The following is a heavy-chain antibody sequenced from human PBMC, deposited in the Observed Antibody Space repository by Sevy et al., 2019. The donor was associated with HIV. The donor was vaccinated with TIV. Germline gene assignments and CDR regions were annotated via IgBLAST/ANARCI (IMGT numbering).Heavy chain of an antibody. V-gene: IGHV3-20*04. CDR3: GRGGGFWGGIALYPN. J-gene: IGHJ4*02. CDR2: ITWNGDHA. D-gene: IGHD3-16*01. Sequence: GGSLRLSCAASGFTFDDYGMGWVRQVPGRGLEWISGITWNGDHANYGDSVKGRFTISRDNAKNSLYLQMDSLTAEDTALYYCGRGGGFWGGIALYPNWGQGTLVTVSS. CDR1: GFTFDDYG.